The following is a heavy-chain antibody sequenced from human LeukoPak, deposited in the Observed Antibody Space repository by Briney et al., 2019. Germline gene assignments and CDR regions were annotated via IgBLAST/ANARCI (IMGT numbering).Heavy chain of an antibody. J-gene: IGHJ3*02. CDR3: ARDHYYDSSGYYYDAFDI. Sequence: ASVKVSCKASGYTFTGYYMHWVRQAPGQGLEWMGWINPNSGGTNYAQKFQGRVAMTRDTSIGTAYMELSRLRSDDTAVYYCARDHYYDSSGYYYDAFDIWGQGTMVTVSS. CDR2: INPNSGGT. CDR1: GYTFTGYY. D-gene: IGHD3-22*01. V-gene: IGHV1-2*02.